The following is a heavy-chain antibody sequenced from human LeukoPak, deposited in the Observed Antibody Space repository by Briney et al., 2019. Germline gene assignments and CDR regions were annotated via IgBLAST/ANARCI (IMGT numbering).Heavy chain of an antibody. Sequence: PGRSLRLSCTASGFTFGDYAMSWFRQAPGKGLEWVGFIRGKAYGGTTEYAASVKGRFTISRDDSKSIAYLQMNSLKTEDTAVYYCTRGKGRFYCSSTSCYEVPLEFDYWGQGTLVTVSS. D-gene: IGHD2-2*01. J-gene: IGHJ4*02. CDR1: GFTFGDYA. CDR2: IRGKAYGGTT. CDR3: TRGKGRFYCSSTSCYEVPLEFDY. V-gene: IGHV3-49*03.